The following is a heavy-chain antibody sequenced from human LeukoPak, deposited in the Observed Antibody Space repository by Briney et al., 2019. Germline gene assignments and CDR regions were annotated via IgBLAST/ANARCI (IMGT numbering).Heavy chain of an antibody. J-gene: IGHJ4*02. CDR1: GYTFTGYY. CDR2: INPNSGGT. CDR3: ARSRGYYYDSSGYSDY. Sequence: ASVKVSYKASGYTFTGYYMHWVRQAPGQGLEWMGWINPNSGGTNYAQKFQGRVTMTRDTSISTAYMELSRLRSDDAAVYYCARSRGYYYDSSGYSDYWGQGTLVTVSS. D-gene: IGHD3-22*01. V-gene: IGHV1-2*02.